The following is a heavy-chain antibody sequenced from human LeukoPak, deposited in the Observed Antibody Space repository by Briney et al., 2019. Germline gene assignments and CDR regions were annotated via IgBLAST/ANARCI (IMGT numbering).Heavy chain of an antibody. CDR3: AANKRFLELNY. J-gene: IGHJ4*02. CDR2: IYYSGST. D-gene: IGHD3-3*01. Sequence: SETLSLTCTVSGGSISSYYWSWIRQPPGKGLEWIGYIYYSGSTYYNPSLKSRVTISVDTSKNQFSLKLSSVTAADTAVYYCAANKRFLELNYWGQGTLVTVSS. V-gene: IGHV4-59*06. CDR1: GGSISSYY.